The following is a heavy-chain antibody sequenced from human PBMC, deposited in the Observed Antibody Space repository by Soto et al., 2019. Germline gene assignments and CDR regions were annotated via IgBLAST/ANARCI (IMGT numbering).Heavy chain of an antibody. D-gene: IGHD5-12*01. Sequence: QVQLVESGGGVVQPGRSLRLSCAASGFTFSSYGMHWVRQAPGKGLEWVAVISYDGSNKYYADSVKGRFTISRDNSKNTLYLQMNSLRAEDTAVYYCAKDSIQDIGYARKRRYYYYYMDVWGKGTTVTVSS. CDR2: ISYDGSNK. J-gene: IGHJ6*03. CDR3: AKDSIQDIGYARKRRYYYYYMDV. CDR1: GFTFSSYG. V-gene: IGHV3-30*18.